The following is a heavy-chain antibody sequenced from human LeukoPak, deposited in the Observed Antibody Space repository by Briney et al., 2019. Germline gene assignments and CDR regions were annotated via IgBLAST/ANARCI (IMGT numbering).Heavy chain of an antibody. Sequence: PGGSLRLSCAASGFTFSSYAMTWVRQAPGKGLEWVAIIWYDGSHKYYADSVKGRFTISRDNSKNTLYLEMNSLRDEDTAVYYCASVSGDWVFDYWGQGTLVTVSS. D-gene: IGHD3-10*01. CDR2: IWYDGSHK. V-gene: IGHV3-33*08. CDR3: ASVSGDWVFDY. J-gene: IGHJ4*02. CDR1: GFTFSSYA.